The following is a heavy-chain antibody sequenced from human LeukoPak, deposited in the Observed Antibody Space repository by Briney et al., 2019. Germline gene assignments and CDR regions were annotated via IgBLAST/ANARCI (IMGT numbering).Heavy chain of an antibody. Sequence: PSETLSLTCAVSGGSISSGGYSWSWIRQPPGTGLEWIGYIYHSGSTYYNPSLKSRVTISVDRSKNQFSLKLSSVTAADTAVYYCARHWSSSWYPTYYYYYGMDVWGQGTTVTVSS. V-gene: IGHV4-30-2*01. J-gene: IGHJ6*02. CDR1: GGSISSGGYS. CDR3: ARHWSSSWYPTYYYYYGMDV. D-gene: IGHD6-13*01. CDR2: IYHSGST.